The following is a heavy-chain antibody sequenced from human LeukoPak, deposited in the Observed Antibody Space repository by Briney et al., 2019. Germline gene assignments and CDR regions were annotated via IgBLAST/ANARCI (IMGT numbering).Heavy chain of an antibody. CDR1: GGSFSGYY. CDR2: INHSGST. D-gene: IGHD2-2*01. CDR3: ARPRGRYCSSTSCHSSNNWFDP. Sequence: PSETLSLTCAVYGGSFSGYYWSWVRQPPGKGLEWLGEINHSGSTNYNPSLKSRVTISVDTSKNQFSLKLSSVTAADTAVYYCARPRGRYCSSTSCHSSNNWFDPWGQGTLVTVPS. J-gene: IGHJ5*02. V-gene: IGHV4-34*01.